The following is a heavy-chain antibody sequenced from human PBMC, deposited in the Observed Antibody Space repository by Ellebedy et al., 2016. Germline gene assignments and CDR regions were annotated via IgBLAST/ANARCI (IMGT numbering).Heavy chain of an antibody. CDR3: AKAASAVFYYYYMDV. CDR1: GFTFSSYW. Sequence: GGSLRLSXAASGFTFSSYWMHWVRQAPGKGLVWVSRINSDGSSTSYADSVKGRFTISRDNSKNTLYLQMNSLRAEDTAVYYCAKAASAVFYYYYMDVWGKGTTVTVSS. CDR2: INSDGSST. V-gene: IGHV3-74*01. D-gene: IGHD6-19*01. J-gene: IGHJ6*03.